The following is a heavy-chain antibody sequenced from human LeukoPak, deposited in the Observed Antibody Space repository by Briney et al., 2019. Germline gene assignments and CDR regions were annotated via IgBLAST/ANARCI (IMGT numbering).Heavy chain of an antibody. Sequence: GASVKVSCKASGYTFTGYYMHWVRQAPGQGLEWMGWINPNSGGTNYAQEFQGRVTMTRDTSISTAYMELSRLRSDDTAVYYCASSIAVAPSDAFDIWGQGTMVTVSS. CDR1: GYTFTGYY. CDR3: ASSIAVAPSDAFDI. D-gene: IGHD6-19*01. CDR2: INPNSGGT. J-gene: IGHJ3*02. V-gene: IGHV1-2*02.